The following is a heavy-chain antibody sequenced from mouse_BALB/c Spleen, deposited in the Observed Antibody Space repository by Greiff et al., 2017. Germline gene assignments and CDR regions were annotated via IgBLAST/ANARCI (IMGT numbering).Heavy chain of an antibody. V-gene: IGHV5-17*02. J-gene: IGHJ4*01. CDR2: ISSGSSTI. D-gene: IGHD1-1*01. CDR1: GFTFSSFG. CDR3: ARRGVVAPYAMDY. Sequence: EVHLVESGGGLVQPGGSRKLSCAASGFTFSSFGMHWVRQAPEKGLEWVAYISSGSSTIYYADTVKGRFTISRDNPKNTLFLQMTSLRSEDTATYYCARRGVVAPYAMDYWGQGTSVTVSS.